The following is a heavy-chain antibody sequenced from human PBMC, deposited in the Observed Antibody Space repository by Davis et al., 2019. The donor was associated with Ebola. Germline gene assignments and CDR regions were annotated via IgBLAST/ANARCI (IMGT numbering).Heavy chain of an antibody. CDR1: AGSISSSSYY. D-gene: IGHD3-3*01. V-gene: IGHV4-39*01. CDR2: IYYSGST. J-gene: IGHJ5*02. CDR3: ARHTLRFLDRGWFDP. Sequence: PSETLSLTCTVSAGSISSSSYYWGWIRQPPGKGLEWIGRIYYSGSTYYNPSLKSRVTISVDTSKNQFSLKLSSVTAADTAVYYCARHTLRFLDRGWFDPWGQGTLVTVSS.